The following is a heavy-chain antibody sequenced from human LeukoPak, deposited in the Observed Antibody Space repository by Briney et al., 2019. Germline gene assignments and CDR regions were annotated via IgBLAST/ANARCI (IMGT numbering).Heavy chain of an antibody. CDR2: INPSGGST. J-gene: IGHJ5*02. V-gene: IGHV1-46*01. D-gene: IGHD3-22*01. CDR3: ARGGDSSGYYYANWFDP. Sequence: ASVKVSCKASGYTFTSYYMHWVRQAPGQGLEWMGIINPSGGSTSYAQKFQGRVTMTRDMSTSTVCMELSSLRSEDTAVYYCARGGDSSGYYYANWFDPWGQGTLVTVSS. CDR1: GYTFTSYY.